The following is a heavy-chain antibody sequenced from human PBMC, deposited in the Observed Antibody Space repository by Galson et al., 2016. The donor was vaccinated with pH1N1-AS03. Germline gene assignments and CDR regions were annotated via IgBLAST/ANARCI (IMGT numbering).Heavy chain of an antibody. CDR2: IWYDGSKE. CDR3: ATPAHDFGRPYHMDV. CDR1: GFTFRSFG. V-gene: IGHV3-33*01. Sequence: SLRLSCAASGFTFRSFGMHWVRQAPGKGLEWVAVIWYDGSKEEYADSVKGRFTISRDNSKNTLFLQMKSLGVEDTAVSYCATPAHDFGRPYHMDVWGQGTTVTVSS. D-gene: IGHD3/OR15-3a*01. J-gene: IGHJ6*02.